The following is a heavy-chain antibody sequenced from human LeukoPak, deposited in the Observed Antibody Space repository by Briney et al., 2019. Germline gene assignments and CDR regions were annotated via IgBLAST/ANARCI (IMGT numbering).Heavy chain of an antibody. CDR3: ARCGYSYEDAFDI. J-gene: IGHJ3*02. Sequence: PSETLSLTCAVSGGSISSSNWWSWVRQPPGKGLEWIGEIYHSGSTNYNPSLKSRVTISVDKSKNQFSLKLSSVTAADTAVYYCARCGYSYEDAFDIWGQGTMVTVSS. V-gene: IGHV4-4*02. D-gene: IGHD5-18*01. CDR1: GGSISSSNW. CDR2: IYHSGST.